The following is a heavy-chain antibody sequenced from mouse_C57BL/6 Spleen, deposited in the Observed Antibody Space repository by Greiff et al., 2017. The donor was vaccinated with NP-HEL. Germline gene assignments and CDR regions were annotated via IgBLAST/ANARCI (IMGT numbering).Heavy chain of an antibody. V-gene: IGHV1-15*01. J-gene: IGHJ3*01. Sequence: QVQLKESGAELVRPGASVTLSCKASGYTFTDYEMHWVKQTPVHGLEWIGAIDPETGGTAYNQKFKGKAILTADKSSSTAYMELRSLTSEDSAVYYCTRVGVKAYWGQGTLVTVSA. CDR2: IDPETGGT. CDR3: TRVGVKAY. CDR1: GYTFTDYE. D-gene: IGHD1-3*01.